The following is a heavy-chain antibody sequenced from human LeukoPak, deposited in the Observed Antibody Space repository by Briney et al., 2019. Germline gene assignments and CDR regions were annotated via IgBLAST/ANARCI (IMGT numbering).Heavy chain of an antibody. D-gene: IGHD5-18*01. J-gene: IGHJ6*02. V-gene: IGHV1-69*13. Sequence: SVKVSCKASGGTFSSYAISWVRQAPGQGLEWMGGIIPIFGTANYAQKFQGRVTITADESTSTAYMELSSLRSEDTAVYYCAKSIPDTAMVTPHGMDVWGQGTTVTVSS. CDR1: GGTFSSYA. CDR3: AKSIPDTAMVTPHGMDV. CDR2: IIPIFGTA.